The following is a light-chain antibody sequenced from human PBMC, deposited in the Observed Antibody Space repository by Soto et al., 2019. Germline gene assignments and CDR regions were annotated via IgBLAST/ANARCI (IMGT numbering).Light chain of an antibody. Sequence: IVLTQSPGTLSLSPGERATLSCRASQSVSTTHLAWYQQKLGQAPRLLIYNTSTRATGFPARFSGSGSGTDFTLTISRLEPEDFAVYYCQQYGSWLITFGQGTRLEIK. CDR3: QQYGSWLIT. V-gene: IGKV3-20*01. J-gene: IGKJ5*01. CDR2: NTS. CDR1: QSVSTTH.